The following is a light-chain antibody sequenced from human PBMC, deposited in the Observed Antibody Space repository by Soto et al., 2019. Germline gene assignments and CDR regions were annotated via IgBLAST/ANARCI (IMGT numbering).Light chain of an antibody. CDR3: QQFHNWPLS. CDR1: QSISSN. CDR2: DAS. J-gene: IGKJ4*01. Sequence: EIVMTQSPATLSVSPWERATLSCMASQSISSNLAWSQQTPGQAPRLRIDDASTRAAGIPARFNGGGSGTEFTLTISSLQSEDFALYYCQQFHNWPLSFGGGTKVDIK. V-gene: IGKV3-15*01.